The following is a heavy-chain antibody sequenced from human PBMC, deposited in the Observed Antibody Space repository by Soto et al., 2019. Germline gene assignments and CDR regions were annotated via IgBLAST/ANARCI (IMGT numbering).Heavy chain of an antibody. Sequence: QVQLQESGPGLVKPSETLSLTCTVSGGSISSYYWSWIRQPPGKGLEWIGYIYYSGSTNYNPSLKSRVTISVDTSKNQFSLKLSSVTAADTAVYYCARRVKAVQKYYYYYMDVWGKGTTVTVSS. CDR2: IYYSGST. CDR3: ARRVKAVQKYYYYYMDV. CDR1: GGSISSYY. V-gene: IGHV4-59*08. J-gene: IGHJ6*03. D-gene: IGHD3-10*01.